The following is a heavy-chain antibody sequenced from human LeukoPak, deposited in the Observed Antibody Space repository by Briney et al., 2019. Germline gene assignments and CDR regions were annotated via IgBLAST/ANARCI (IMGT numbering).Heavy chain of an antibody. J-gene: IGHJ4*02. CDR3: AKEWSSSSPIY. Sequence: ASVKVSCKASGYTFTSYDINWVRQATGQGLEWMGWMNPNSGNTGYAQKFQGRVTMTRNTSISTAYMELSSLRSEDTAVFYCAKEWSSSSPIYWGQGPLVSVSS. D-gene: IGHD6-6*01. V-gene: IGHV1-8*01. CDR2: MNPNSGNT. CDR1: GYTFTSYD.